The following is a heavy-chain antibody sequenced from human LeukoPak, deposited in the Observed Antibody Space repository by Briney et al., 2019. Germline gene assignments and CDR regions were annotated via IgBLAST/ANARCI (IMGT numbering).Heavy chain of an antibody. CDR2: IYTSGST. CDR3: ARLTGDWFDP. D-gene: IGHD7-27*01. V-gene: IGHV4-61*02. J-gene: IGHJ5*02. CDR1: GGSISSGSYY. Sequence: SETLSLTCTVSGGSISSGSYYWSWIRQPAGKGLEWIGRIYTSGSTNYNPSLKSRVTISVDTSKNQFSLKLSSVTAADTAVYYCARLTGDWFDPWGQGTLVTVSS.